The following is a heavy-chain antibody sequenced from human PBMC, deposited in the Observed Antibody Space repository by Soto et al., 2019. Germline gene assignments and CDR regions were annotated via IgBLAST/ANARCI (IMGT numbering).Heavy chain of an antibody. V-gene: IGHV3-23*01. Sequence: PGGSLRLSCAAPGVTFSSYAMSWVRQAPGKGLEWVSAISGSGGSTYYADSVKGRFTISRDNSKNTLYLQMNSLRGEDMAVYYCAKGSGGSRPYYFDYWGQGTLVTAPQ. CDR1: GVTFSSYA. CDR3: AKGSGGSRPYYFDY. J-gene: IGHJ4*02. CDR2: ISGSGGST. D-gene: IGHD2-15*01.